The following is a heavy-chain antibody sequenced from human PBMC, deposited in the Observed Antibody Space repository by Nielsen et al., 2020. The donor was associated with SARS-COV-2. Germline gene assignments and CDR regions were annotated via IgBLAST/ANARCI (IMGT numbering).Heavy chain of an antibody. CDR1: GFTFSSYD. Sequence: LSLTCAASGFTFSSYDMHWVRQATGKGLEWVSAIGTAGDTYYPGSVKGRFTISRENAKNSLYLQMNSLRAGDTAVYYCARDGSSGWYTGYFDLWGRGTLVTVSS. J-gene: IGHJ2*01. D-gene: IGHD6-19*01. CDR2: IGTAGDT. CDR3: ARDGSSGWYTGYFDL. V-gene: IGHV3-13*01.